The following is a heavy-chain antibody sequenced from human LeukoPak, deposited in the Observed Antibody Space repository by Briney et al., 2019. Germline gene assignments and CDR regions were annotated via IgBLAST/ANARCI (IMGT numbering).Heavy chain of an antibody. V-gene: IGHV1-3*01. CDR1: GYTFTNYA. CDR2: INAGNGNT. J-gene: IGHJ4*02. D-gene: IGHD3-10*01. CDR3: ALQGVRGVSYYFDY. Sequence: GASVKVSCKASGYTFTNYAMHWVRQAPGQRLEWMGWINAGNGNTKYSQKFQGTATITRDTSASTAYMELSSLRSEDTAVYYCALQGVRGVSYYFDYWGQGTLVTVSS.